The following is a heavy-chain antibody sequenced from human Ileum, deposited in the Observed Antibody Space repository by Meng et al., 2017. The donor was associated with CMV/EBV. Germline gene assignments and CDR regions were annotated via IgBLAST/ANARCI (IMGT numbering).Heavy chain of an antibody. CDR2: IKITSDGGSA. CDR3: AKDRGGYYAPDYYGMDV. D-gene: IGHD3-3*01. J-gene: IGHJ6*02. Sequence: GGSLRLSCAGSGFTFKNAWMNWVRQAPGKGLEWVGRIKITSDGGSADYTAPMKGRFTISRDDSKTTLYLQMNSLKTEDTAVYYCAKDRGGYYAPDYYGMDVWGQGTTVTVSS. CDR1: GFTFKNAW. V-gene: IGHV3-15*01.